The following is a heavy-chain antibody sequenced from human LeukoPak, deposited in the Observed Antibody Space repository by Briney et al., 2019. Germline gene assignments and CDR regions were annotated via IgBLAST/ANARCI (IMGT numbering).Heavy chain of an antibody. D-gene: IGHD2-2*01. Sequence: ASVKVSCKASGYTFTINGISWVRQAPGQGLEWMGWISTYNGNTNYAQKLQDRVTMTTDTSTSTAYMELRSLRSDDTAVYYCARDLGYCSSISCQRNWFDPWGQGTLVTVSS. J-gene: IGHJ5*02. V-gene: IGHV1-18*01. CDR3: ARDLGYCSSISCQRNWFDP. CDR1: GYTFTING. CDR2: ISTYNGNT.